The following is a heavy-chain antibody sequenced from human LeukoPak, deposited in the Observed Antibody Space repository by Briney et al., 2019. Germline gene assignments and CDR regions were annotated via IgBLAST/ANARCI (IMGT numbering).Heavy chain of an antibody. J-gene: IGHJ4*02. CDR2: ISSSSSYI. CDR1: GFTLSNYN. CDR3: ARAHNWKYGTFDY. D-gene: IGHD1-7*01. V-gene: IGHV3-21*01. Sequence: GGSLRLSCAASGFTLSNYNMNWVRQAPGKGLEWVSSISSSSSYIYYADSVKGRFTISRDNAKNSLYLQMNSLRAEDTAVYYCARAHNWKYGTFDYWGQGTLVTVSS.